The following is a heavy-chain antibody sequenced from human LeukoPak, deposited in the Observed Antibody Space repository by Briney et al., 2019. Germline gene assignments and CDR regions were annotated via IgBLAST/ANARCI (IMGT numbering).Heavy chain of an antibody. V-gene: IGHV3-23*01. Sequence: PGGSLRLSCAASGFTFSNYGMHWVRQAPGKGLEWVSAISGSGGSTYYADSVKGRFTISRDNSKNTLYLQMNSLRAEDTAVYYCARKGSSSRGMDVWGQGTTVTVSS. CDR3: ARKGSSSRGMDV. CDR1: GFTFSNYG. CDR2: ISGSGGST. D-gene: IGHD6-6*01. J-gene: IGHJ6*02.